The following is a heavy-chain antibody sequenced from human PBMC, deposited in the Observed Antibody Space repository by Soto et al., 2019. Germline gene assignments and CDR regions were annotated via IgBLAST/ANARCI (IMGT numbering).Heavy chain of an antibody. J-gene: IGHJ5*02. V-gene: IGHV1-2*02. CDR2: INPNSGGT. Sequence: GASVKVSCKASGHSFSAYYMRWVRQAPGQGLEWMGWINPNSGGTNYAQKFQGRVTMTRDTSISTAYMELSRLRSEDTAVYYCARVFRTAMFDPWGQGTLVTVSS. CDR1: GHSFSAYY. D-gene: IGHD5-18*01. CDR3: ARVFRTAMFDP.